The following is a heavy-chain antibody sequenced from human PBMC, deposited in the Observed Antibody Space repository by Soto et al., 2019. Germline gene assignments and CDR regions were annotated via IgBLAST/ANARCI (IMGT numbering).Heavy chain of an antibody. CDR2: TYYRSKWYN. V-gene: IGHV6-1*01. Sequence: PSQTLSLTCAISGDSVSSNSAAWNWIRQSSSRGLEWLGRTYYRSKWYNDYAVSVKSRITINPDTSKNQFSLQLNSVTPEDTAVYYCARVPMYYYDSSGYSYYFDYWGQGTRVTVSS. D-gene: IGHD3-22*01. CDR3: ARVPMYYYDSSGYSYYFDY. CDR1: GDSVSSNSAA. J-gene: IGHJ4*02.